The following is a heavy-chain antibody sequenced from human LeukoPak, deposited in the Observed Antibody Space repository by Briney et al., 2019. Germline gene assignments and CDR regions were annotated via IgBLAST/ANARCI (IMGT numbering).Heavy chain of an antibody. CDR1: GGSISNNY. V-gene: IGHV4-59*08. J-gene: IGHJ4*02. Sequence: NPSETLSLTCSVSGGSISNNYWSWIRQSPEKGLEWVGYIHSSGSTDYNHSFKSRVVVSVDTSKNQFSLKLYSVTAADTAVYYCARHGLKLVGASTIYFDNWGQGTLVTVSS. D-gene: IGHD1-26*01. CDR2: IHSSGST. CDR3: ARHGLKLVGASTIYFDN.